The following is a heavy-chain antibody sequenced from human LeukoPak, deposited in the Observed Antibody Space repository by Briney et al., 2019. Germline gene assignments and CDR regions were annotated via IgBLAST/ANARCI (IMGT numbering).Heavy chain of an antibody. D-gene: IGHD5-12*01. CDR2: INPNSGGT. Sequence: GASVKVSCTASGYTFTGYYMHWVRQAPGQGLEWMGWINPNSGGTNYAQKFQGWVTMTRDTSISTAYMELSRLRSDDTAVYYCARGDSGYQNAFDIWGQGTMVTVSS. CDR1: GYTFTGYY. J-gene: IGHJ3*02. CDR3: ARGDSGYQNAFDI. V-gene: IGHV1-2*04.